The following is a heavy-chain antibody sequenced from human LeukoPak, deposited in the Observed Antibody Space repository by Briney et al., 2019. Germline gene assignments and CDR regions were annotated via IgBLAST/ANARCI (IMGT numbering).Heavy chain of an antibody. CDR1: GYTLTELS. CDR2: FDPEDGET. V-gene: IGHV1-24*01. Sequence: ASVKVSCKVSGYTLTELSMHWVRQAPGKGLEWMGGFDPEDGETIYAQKFQGRVTMTEDTSTDTAYMELSRLRSDDTAVYYCARDSIREIVVVPAAYNWFDPWGQGTLVTVSS. D-gene: IGHD2-2*01. CDR3: ARDSIREIVVVPAAYNWFDP. J-gene: IGHJ5*02.